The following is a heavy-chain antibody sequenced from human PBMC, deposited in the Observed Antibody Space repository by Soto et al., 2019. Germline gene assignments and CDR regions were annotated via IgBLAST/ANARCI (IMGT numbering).Heavy chain of an antibody. J-gene: IGHJ6*02. CDR3: ARGYYYGSGSYWHYYYYGMDV. V-gene: IGHV4-34*01. CDR1: SASFAGHY. D-gene: IGHD3-10*01. Sequence: SETLSPTCALDSASFAGHYWRWIRQPPGTGLEWIGEINHSGSTNYNPSLKSRVTISVDTSKNQFSLKLSSVTAADTAVYYCARGYYYGSGSYWHYYYYGMDVWGQGTTVT. CDR2: INHSGST.